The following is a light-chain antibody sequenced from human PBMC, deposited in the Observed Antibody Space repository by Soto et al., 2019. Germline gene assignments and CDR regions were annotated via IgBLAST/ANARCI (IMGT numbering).Light chain of an antibody. CDR3: QNYNSPPWT. Sequence: DIQMTQSPSTLSASVGDRVTITCRASQSISSWLAWYQQRPGKVPRLLIYKASTLESGVPSRFSGSGPGTEFTLTISSLQPDDSATYYCQNYNSPPWTFGQGTRVEIK. J-gene: IGKJ1*01. CDR1: QSISSW. V-gene: IGKV1-5*03. CDR2: KAS.